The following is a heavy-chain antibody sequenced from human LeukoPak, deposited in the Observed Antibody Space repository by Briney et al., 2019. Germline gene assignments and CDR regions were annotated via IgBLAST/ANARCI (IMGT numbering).Heavy chain of an antibody. CDR3: ASAYYGSGSYFYYYYMDV. CDR2: IIPIFGTA. Sequence: ASVKVSCKASGGTFSSYAISWVRQAPGQGLEWMGGIIPIFGTANYAQKFQGRVTITADESTSTAYMELSSLRSEDTAVYYCASAYYGSGSYFYYYYMDVWGKGTTVTISS. CDR1: GGTFSSYA. V-gene: IGHV1-69*13. D-gene: IGHD3-10*01. J-gene: IGHJ6*03.